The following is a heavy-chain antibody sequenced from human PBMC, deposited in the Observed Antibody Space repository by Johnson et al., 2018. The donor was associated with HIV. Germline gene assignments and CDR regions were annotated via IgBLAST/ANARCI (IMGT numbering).Heavy chain of an antibody. CDR1: GFTFSSYW. D-gene: IGHD4-17*01. CDR2: ISYDGNIK. Sequence: VQLVESGGGLVQPGGSLRLSCAASGFTFSSYWMNWVRQAPGKGLEWVAVISYDGNIKFYADYVKGRFSISRDNSKNTLFLDMNSLRAEDTAVYYCARAMYADDYGDRSAFDIWGQGTMVTVSS. CDR3: ARAMYADDYGDRSAFDI. V-gene: IGHV3-30-3*01. J-gene: IGHJ3*02.